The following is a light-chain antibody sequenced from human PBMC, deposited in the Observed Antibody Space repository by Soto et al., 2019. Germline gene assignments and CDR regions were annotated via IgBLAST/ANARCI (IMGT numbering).Light chain of an antibody. J-gene: IGLJ2*01. CDR3: LLLHGGALL. CDR1: TGAVTSDYY. V-gene: IGLV7-43*01. CDR2: RTS. Sequence: QTVVTQEPSLTVSPGGTVTLTCALTTGAVTSDYYPNWFQRKPGQALRTLIYRTSNKHSWTPARFSGSLLVGKAALTLSGLQPEDDAYYYFLLLHGGALLFGGGTQLTLL.